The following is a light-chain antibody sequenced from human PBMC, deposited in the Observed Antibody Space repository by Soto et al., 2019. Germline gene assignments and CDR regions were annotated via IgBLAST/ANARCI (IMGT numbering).Light chain of an antibody. Sequence: QSALIQPASVPGSPGPSITISCNGTSRDVGVFNYVSWYQHHPHRAPKLLIYEVSYRPSGVSSRFSGSKSGNTASLTISGLQAEDDADYYCSSYTSSNTLEVFGVGTKLTVL. CDR3: SSYTSSNTLEV. CDR2: EVS. J-gene: IGLJ1*01. CDR1: SRDVGVFNY. V-gene: IGLV2-14*01.